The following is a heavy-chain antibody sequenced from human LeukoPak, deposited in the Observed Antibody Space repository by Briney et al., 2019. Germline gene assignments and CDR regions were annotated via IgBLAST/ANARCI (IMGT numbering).Heavy chain of an antibody. Sequence: PGGSLRLSCAASGFNFGSYWMHWVRQTPGKGLVWVSRINSGGSGTSYADSVEGRFTISRDNAKNTLYLQMNSLRAEDTAVYYCARLGRLLYYYYGMDAWGQGTTVTVSS. V-gene: IGHV3-74*01. CDR1: GFNFGSYW. D-gene: IGHD2-15*01. CDR2: INSGGSGT. CDR3: ARLGRLLYYYYGMDA. J-gene: IGHJ6*02.